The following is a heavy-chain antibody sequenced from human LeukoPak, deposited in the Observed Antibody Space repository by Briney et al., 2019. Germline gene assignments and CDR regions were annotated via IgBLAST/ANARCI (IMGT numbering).Heavy chain of an antibody. CDR2: IRYDGSNK. J-gene: IGHJ3*02. Sequence: GGSLRLSCAASGFTFSSYGMHWVRQAPGKGLEWVAFIRYDGSNKYYADSVKGRFTISRDNSKNTLYLQMNSLRAEDTAVYYCAKPLSSSYPHDAFDIWGQGTMVTVSS. CDR1: GFTFSSYG. V-gene: IGHV3-30*02. D-gene: IGHD6-13*01. CDR3: AKPLSSSYPHDAFDI.